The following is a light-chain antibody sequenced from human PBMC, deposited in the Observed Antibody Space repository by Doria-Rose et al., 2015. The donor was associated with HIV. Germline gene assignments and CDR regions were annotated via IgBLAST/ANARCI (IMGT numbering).Light chain of an antibody. Sequence: TQPPSVSGAPGQWVAIPCTGSSSNIGAGFDVNWYQQFPGTAPKLLIHGNTNRPSGVPDRFSGSKSGTSASLAISGLRAEDEADYYCQSYDSRLSVYVFGTGTKVTVL. J-gene: IGLJ1*01. V-gene: IGLV1-40*01. CDR3: QSYDSRLSVYV. CDR2: GNT. CDR1: SSNIGAGFD.